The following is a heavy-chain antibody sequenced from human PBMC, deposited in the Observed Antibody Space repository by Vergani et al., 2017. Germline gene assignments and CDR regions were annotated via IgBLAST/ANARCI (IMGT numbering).Heavy chain of an antibody. CDR2: ISYDGTQK. Sequence: QVHLVESGGGVVKPGRSLRLSCVVSGFTSSYYGMHWVRQAPGKGLEWVAVISYDGTQKYYADSVKGRFTISRDNSKSTLYLQMNSLRTEDTAVYYCATKSCGTPGCQIGYFREWGQSALVTVSS. V-gene: IGHV3-30*03. CDR3: ATKSCGTPGCQIGYFRE. CDR1: GFTSSYYG. D-gene: IGHD1-1*01. J-gene: IGHJ1*01.